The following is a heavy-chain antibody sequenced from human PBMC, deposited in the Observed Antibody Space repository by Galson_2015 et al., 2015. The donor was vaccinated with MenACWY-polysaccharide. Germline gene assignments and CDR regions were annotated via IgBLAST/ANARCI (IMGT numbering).Heavy chain of an antibody. D-gene: IGHD3-3*01. Sequence: SLRLSCAASEFDFCTYWMHWVRQVPGKGPVWVSRINSDETSTSYADSVKGRFSISRDNAKSTLYLQMNSLRAEDTAVYYCARGHYDLWSGYRHYYFGLDVWGQGTTVTVSS. J-gene: IGHJ6*01. CDR3: ARGHYDLWSGYRHYYFGLDV. V-gene: IGHV3-74*01. CDR1: EFDFCTYW. CDR2: INSDETST.